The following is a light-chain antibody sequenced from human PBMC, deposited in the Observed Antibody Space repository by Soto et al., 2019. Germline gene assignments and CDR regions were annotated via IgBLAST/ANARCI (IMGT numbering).Light chain of an antibody. CDR3: HQYGSSIT. J-gene: IGKJ5*01. V-gene: IGKV3-20*01. CDR2: GAS. Sequence: EIVLTQSPGTLSLSPGERATLSCRASQSVSNNYLAWYQQKPGQAPRLLIYGASNRATGIPDRFSGSGSGTDFTLTISRLEPEDFAVYYCHQYGSSITFGQGTRLEIK. CDR1: QSVSNNY.